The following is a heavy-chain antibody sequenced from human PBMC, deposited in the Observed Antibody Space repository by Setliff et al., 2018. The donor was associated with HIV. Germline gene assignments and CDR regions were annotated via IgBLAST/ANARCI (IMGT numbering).Heavy chain of an antibody. J-gene: IGHJ6*02. Sequence: ASVKVSCKTSGYIFIGYYIFWVRQAPGQGLEWMGNINPHTGVTKYAEKFQGRVTMTRDTSINTIYMELSRLRSDDTAVYYCARDLRDGFEGWFSTLDDGMDVWGQGTTVTVSS. V-gene: IGHV1-2*02. D-gene: IGHD2-15*01. CDR1: GYIFIGYY. CDR2: INPHTGVT. CDR3: ARDLRDGFEGWFSTLDDGMDV.